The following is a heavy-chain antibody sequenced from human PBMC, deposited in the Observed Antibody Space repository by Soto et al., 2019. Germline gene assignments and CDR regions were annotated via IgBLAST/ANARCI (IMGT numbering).Heavy chain of an antibody. CDR2: IYYSGST. V-gene: IGHV4-59*01. D-gene: IGHD5-18*01. CDR3: AGREHNTAPFDY. Sequence: QVQLQESGPGLVKPSETLSLTCTVSGGSISSYYWSWIRQPPGKGLEWIGYIYYSGSTNYNPSLKSRVTISVHTAKNQFSLKLSSVTAADTAVYYCAGREHNTAPFDYWGQGTLVTVSS. CDR1: GGSISSYY. J-gene: IGHJ4*02.